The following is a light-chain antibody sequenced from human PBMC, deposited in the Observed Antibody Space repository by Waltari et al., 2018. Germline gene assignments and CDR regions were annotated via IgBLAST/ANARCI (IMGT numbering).Light chain of an antibody. CDR1: QSIGRS. CDR3: QHYVRLPVT. Sequence: EIMLTQSPGTLSLSPGERATLSCRTSQSIGRSLAWYQQKPGQAPRLLTYGASSRATDIPDRFSGSGSGTDFSLTINRLEPEDSALYYCQHYVRLPVTFGQGTKVEIK. V-gene: IGKV3-20*01. J-gene: IGKJ1*01. CDR2: GAS.